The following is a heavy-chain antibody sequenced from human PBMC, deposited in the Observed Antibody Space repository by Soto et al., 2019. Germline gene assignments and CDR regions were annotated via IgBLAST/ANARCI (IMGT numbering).Heavy chain of an antibody. CDR2: IYYTGST. V-gene: IGHV4-59*08. CDR3: ARQRFDMIIVALDY. CDR1: GDSISSYY. J-gene: IGHJ4*02. Sequence: QVQLQESGPGLVKPSETLSLTCTVSGDSISSYYWSWIRQPPGKGLEWIGYIYYTGSTNYNPSLKSRVTISVDTSKNQFSLKLTSVTAADPAVYYCARQRFDMIIVALDYWGQGTLVTVSS. D-gene: IGHD3-22*01.